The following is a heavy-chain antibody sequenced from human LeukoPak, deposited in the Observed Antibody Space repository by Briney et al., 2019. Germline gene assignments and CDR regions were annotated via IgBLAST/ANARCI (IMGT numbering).Heavy chain of an antibody. CDR3: VRDYD. J-gene: IGHJ4*02. Sequence: GGSLRLSCATSGFTFSDYSINWFRQAPGKGLERVSSIGGIGTYIYYADSVKGRFTISRDNAKNSLFLQMNGLRAEDTAVYYCVRDYDWGRGTLVTVSS. D-gene: IGHD3-16*01. CDR1: GFTFSDYS. CDR2: IGGIGTYI. V-gene: IGHV3-21*01.